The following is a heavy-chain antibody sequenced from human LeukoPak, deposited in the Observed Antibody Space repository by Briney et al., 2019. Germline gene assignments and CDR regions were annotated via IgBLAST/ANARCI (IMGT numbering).Heavy chain of an antibody. D-gene: IGHD4-17*01. CDR1: ALPPSNYA. V-gene: IGHV3-23*01. Sequence: GGLLRLSCAASALPPSNYAMSGVRQAPGKGLEWVSSITDGGWTAYTDSVKGRFFISRETATNTLYLQMNSLRVEDTAVYYCAKECDYGNTSHMPCYWGQGSPVSLYS. CDR3: AKECDYGNTSHMPCY. CDR2: ITDGGWT. J-gene: IGHJ4*02.